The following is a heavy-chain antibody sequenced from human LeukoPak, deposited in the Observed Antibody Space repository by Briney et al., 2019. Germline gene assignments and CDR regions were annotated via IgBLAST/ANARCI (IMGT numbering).Heavy chain of an antibody. Sequence: SETLSLTCTVSGGSISSYYWSWIRQPPGKGLEWIGYIYYSGSTNYNPSLKSRVTISVDTSKNQFSLKLSSVTAADTAVYYCARAPQGWYDYWGQGTLVTVSS. D-gene: IGHD6-19*01. CDR1: GGSISSYY. J-gene: IGHJ4*02. V-gene: IGHV4-59*01. CDR3: ARAPQGWYDY. CDR2: IYYSGST.